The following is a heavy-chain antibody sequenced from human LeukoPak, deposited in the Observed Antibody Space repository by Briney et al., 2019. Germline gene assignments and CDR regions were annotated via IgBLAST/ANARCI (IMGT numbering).Heavy chain of an antibody. Sequence: AASVKVSCKASGYTFTGYYMHWVRQAPGQGLEWMGWINPNSGGTNYAQKFQGWVTMTRDTSISTAYVELSRLRSDDTAVYYCAREDLGQTGTNYGMDVWGQGTTVTVSS. J-gene: IGHJ6*02. V-gene: IGHV1-2*04. D-gene: IGHD1-1*01. CDR3: AREDLGQTGTNYGMDV. CDR2: INPNSGGT. CDR1: GYTFTGYY.